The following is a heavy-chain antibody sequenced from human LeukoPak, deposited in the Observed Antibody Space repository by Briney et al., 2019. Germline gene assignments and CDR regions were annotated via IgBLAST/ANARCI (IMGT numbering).Heavy chain of an antibody. CDR1: GGTFSSYA. CDR2: IIPIFGTA. J-gene: IGHJ4*02. CDR3: ARGQDGYSSYYFDY. D-gene: IGHD6-13*01. V-gene: IGHV1-69*13. Sequence: SVKVSCKAPGGTFSSYAISWVRQAPGQGLEWMGGIIPIFGTANYAQKFQGRVTITADESTSTAYMELSSLRSEDTAVYYCARGQDGYSSYYFDYWGQGTLVTVSS.